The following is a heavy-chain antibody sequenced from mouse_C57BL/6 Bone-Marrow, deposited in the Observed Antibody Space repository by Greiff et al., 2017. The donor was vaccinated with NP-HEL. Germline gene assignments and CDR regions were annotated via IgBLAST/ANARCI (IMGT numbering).Heavy chain of an antibody. Sequence: QVQLQQSGAELAKPGASVKLSCKASGYTFTSYWMHWVKQRPGQGLEWMGYINPSSGYTKYNQKFKDKAPLTADNSSSTAYMQLSSLTYEDSAVYYCARSTLLYMDYWGQGTSVTVSS. CDR3: ARSTLLYMDY. J-gene: IGHJ4*01. V-gene: IGHV1-7*01. CDR1: GYTFTSYW. D-gene: IGHD2-12*01. CDR2: INPSSGYT.